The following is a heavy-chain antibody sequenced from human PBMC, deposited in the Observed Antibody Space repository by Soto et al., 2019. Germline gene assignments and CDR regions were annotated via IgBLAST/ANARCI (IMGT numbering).Heavy chain of an antibody. D-gene: IGHD3-22*01. V-gene: IGHV3-20*04. CDR2: INWNGGST. Sequence: GGSLRLSCAASGFTFDDYGMSWVRQAPGKGLEWVSGINWNGGSTGYADSVKGRFTISRDNAKNSLYLQMNNLRAEDTALYYCARRSSLYYYDSSCLGPQGHHYAMDVWGPTTTVTVSS. CDR1: GFTFDDYG. J-gene: IGHJ6*02. CDR3: ARRSSLYYYDSSCLGPQGHHYAMDV.